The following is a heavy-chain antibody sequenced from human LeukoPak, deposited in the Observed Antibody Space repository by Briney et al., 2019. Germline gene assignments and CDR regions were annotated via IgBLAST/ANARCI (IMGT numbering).Heavy chain of an antibody. CDR3: ARGGSYYMNWFDP. CDR2: INSDGSST. Sequence: GGSLRLSCAASGFTFSSYWMHWVRQAPGKGLVWVSRINSDGSSTNYADSVKGRFTISRDNAKNSLYLQMNSLRAEDTAVYYCARGGSYYMNWFDPWGQGTLVTVSS. D-gene: IGHD1-26*01. V-gene: IGHV3-74*01. J-gene: IGHJ5*02. CDR1: GFTFSSYW.